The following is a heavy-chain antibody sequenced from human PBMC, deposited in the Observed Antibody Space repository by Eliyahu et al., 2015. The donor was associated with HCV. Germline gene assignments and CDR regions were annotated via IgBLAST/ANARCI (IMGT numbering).Heavy chain of an antibody. V-gene: IGHV3-21*01. CDR3: ARGGTFFDY. Sequence: EVQLVESGGGLVKPGGSLRLSCAASGFTFSSYSMNWVRQAPGKGLEGVSSISSSSSYIYYADSVKGRFTISRDNAKNSLYLQMNRLRAEDTAVYYCARGGTFFDYWGQGTLVTVSS. J-gene: IGHJ4*02. CDR2: ISSSSSYI. D-gene: IGHD2/OR15-2a*01. CDR1: GFTFSSYS.